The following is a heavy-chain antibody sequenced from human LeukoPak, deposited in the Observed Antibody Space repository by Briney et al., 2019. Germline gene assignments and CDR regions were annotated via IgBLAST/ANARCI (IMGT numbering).Heavy chain of an antibody. D-gene: IGHD6-19*01. J-gene: IGHJ4*02. CDR1: GGSFSGYY. CDR2: MNHSGST. CDR3: ARRSWWYEYFDY. V-gene: IGHV4-34*01. Sequence: PSETLSLTCAVYGGSFSGYYWSWIRQPPGKGLEWIGEMNHSGSTNYNPSLKSRLTISVDNSKNQFSLQLSTVTAADTAVYYCARRSWWYEYFDYWGQGTLVTVSS.